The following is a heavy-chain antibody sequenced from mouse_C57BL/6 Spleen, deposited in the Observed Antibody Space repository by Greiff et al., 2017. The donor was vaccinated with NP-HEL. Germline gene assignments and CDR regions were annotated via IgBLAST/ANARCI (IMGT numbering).Heavy chain of an antibody. J-gene: IGHJ1*03. D-gene: IGHD1-1*01. V-gene: IGHV5-9-1*02. Sequence: EVQVVESGEGLVKPGGSLKLSCAASGFTFSSYAMSWVRQTPEKRLEWVAYISSGGDYIYYADIVKGRFTISRDNARNTLYLQMSSLKSEDTAMYYCTSDYYGSSYWYFDVWGTGTTVTVSS. CDR3: TSDYYGSSYWYFDV. CDR2: ISSGGDYI. CDR1: GFTFSSYA.